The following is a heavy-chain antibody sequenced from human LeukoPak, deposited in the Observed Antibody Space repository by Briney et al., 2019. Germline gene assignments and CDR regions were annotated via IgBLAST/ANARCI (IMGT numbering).Heavy chain of an antibody. CDR2: ISAYNGNT. CDR3: ARDEYYDSSGLRDY. Sequence: ASVKVSCKASGYTFTSYGISWVRQAPGQGLEWVGWISAYNGNTNYAQKLQGRVTMTTDTSTSTAYMELRSLRSDDTAVYYCARDEYYDSSGLRDYWGQGTLVTVSS. V-gene: IGHV1-18*01. CDR1: GYTFTSYG. D-gene: IGHD3-22*01. J-gene: IGHJ4*02.